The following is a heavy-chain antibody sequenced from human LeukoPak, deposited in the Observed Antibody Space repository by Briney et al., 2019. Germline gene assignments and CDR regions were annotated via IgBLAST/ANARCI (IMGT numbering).Heavy chain of an antibody. CDR1: GFAFRDHY. CDR3: AREHDSAYDY. J-gene: IGHJ4*02. V-gene: IGHV3-11*01. CDR2: ISNGGRSI. D-gene: IGHD5-12*01. Sequence: PGGSLRLSCAASGFAFRDHYVSRIRQAPGKGLEWVSYISNGGRSINYSDSVKGRFTISRDNAKSSLYLQMNNLRAGDTAMYYCAREHDSAYDYWGQGILVTVSS.